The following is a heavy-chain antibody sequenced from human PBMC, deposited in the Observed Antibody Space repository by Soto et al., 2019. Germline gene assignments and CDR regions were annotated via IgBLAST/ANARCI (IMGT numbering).Heavy chain of an antibody. D-gene: IGHD3-9*01. CDR2: INQSGST. V-gene: IGHV4-34*01. CDR3: ARVRQGLGADYYYYGMEV. J-gene: IGHJ6*02. Sequence: AETLSLTCAVYCGSFSGYYWSCIRQPAGKGLEWVGEINQSGSTSYNPSLMSRVTISVDTSKNKFSLQLSSVTAADPAVYYCARVRQGLGADYYYYGMEVWAQGTTVTFSS. CDR1: CGSFSGYY.